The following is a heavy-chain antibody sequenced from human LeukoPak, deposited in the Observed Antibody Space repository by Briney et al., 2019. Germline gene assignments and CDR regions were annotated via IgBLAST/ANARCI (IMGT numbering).Heavy chain of an antibody. Sequence: SGTLSLTCTVSGGSISSCYWIWIRQPPGKGLEWIGYISYSGSTNYNPSLKSRVTISVDTSKKQFYLKLTSVTAADTAVYYCARHSICFDPWGQGTLVTVSS. CDR1: GGSISSCY. J-gene: IGHJ5*02. V-gene: IGHV4-59*08. CDR3: ARHSICFDP. CDR2: ISYSGST.